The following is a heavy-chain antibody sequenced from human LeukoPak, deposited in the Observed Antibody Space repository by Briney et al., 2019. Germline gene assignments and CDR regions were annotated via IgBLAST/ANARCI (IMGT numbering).Heavy chain of an antibody. CDR2: IWYDGTNE. CDR3: ASLGAFSSNHVLRWFDP. D-gene: IGHD2/OR15-2a*01. CDR1: GFNFNTYG. Sequence: PGGSLRLSCVASGFNFNTYGMHWVRQAPGKGLEWMASIWYDGTNENYADSVKGRFTISRDNSKNTLYLQMNGLRGEDTAFYYCASLGAFSSNHVLRWFDPWGQGTLVTVSS. V-gene: IGHV3-33*01. J-gene: IGHJ5*02.